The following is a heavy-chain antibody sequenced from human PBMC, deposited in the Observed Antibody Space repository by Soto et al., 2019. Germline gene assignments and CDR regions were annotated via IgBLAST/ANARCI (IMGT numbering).Heavy chain of an antibody. J-gene: IGHJ4*02. CDR1: GFTFSSYA. CDR3: AKVVVVVTAIIRSRHGYYFDY. V-gene: IGHV3-23*01. Sequence: PGGSLRLSCAASGFTFSSYAMSWVRQAPGKGLEWVSAISGSGGSTYYADSVKGRFTISRDNSKNTLYLQMNSLRAEDTAVYYCAKVVVVVTAIIRSRHGYYFDYWGQGTLVTVSS. D-gene: IGHD2-21*02. CDR2: ISGSGGST.